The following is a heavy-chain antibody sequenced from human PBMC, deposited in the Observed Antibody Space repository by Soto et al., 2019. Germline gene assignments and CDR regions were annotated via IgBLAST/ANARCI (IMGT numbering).Heavy chain of an antibody. CDR1: RYSFTNYW. Sequence: EVQLVQSGAEVKKPGDSLKISCKGSRYSFTNYWIGWVRQMPGKGLEWMGSIYAGDSDTRYSPSFQGQVTISADKSISTAYLQWSSLKASDSGMYYCARTNYGSGTYAIDYWGQGTLVTVSS. D-gene: IGHD3-10*01. V-gene: IGHV5-51*03. J-gene: IGHJ4*02. CDR2: IYAGDSDT. CDR3: ARTNYGSGTYAIDY.